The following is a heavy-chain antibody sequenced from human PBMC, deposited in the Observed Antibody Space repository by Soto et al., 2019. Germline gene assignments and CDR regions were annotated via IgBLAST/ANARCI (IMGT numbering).Heavy chain of an antibody. CDR3: ARGGGFCGADCYKGGIDY. D-gene: IGHD2-21*02. V-gene: IGHV3-30-3*01. CDR2: ISYDGSDK. Sequence: PGGSLRLSCAASGFTFSPYTMHWVRQTPGKGLEWVAVISYDGSDKYYAGSVRGRFTISRDNSKNTLFLQMNSLRAEDTVLPFCARGGGFCGADCYKGGIDYWGQGALVTVSS. CDR1: GFTFSPYT. J-gene: IGHJ4*02.